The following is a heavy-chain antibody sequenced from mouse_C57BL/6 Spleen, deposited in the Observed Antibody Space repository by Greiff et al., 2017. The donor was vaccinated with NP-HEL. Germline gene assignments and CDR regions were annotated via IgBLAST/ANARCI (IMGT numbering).Heavy chain of an antibody. CDR2: ISGGGGNT. D-gene: IGHD2-4*01. CDR3: ARQDYDYDFWFAY. Sequence: EVQLVESGGGLVKPGGSLKLSCAASGFTFSSYTMSWVRQTPEKRLEWVATISGGGGNTYYPDSVKGRFTISRDNAKNTLYLQMSSLRSEDTALYYCARQDYDYDFWFAYWGQGTLVTVSA. CDR1: GFTFSSYT. V-gene: IGHV5-9*01. J-gene: IGHJ3*01.